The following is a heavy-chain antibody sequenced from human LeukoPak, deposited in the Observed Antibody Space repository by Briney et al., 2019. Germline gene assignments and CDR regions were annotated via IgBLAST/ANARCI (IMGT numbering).Heavy chain of an antibody. V-gene: IGHV1-2*02. CDR1: GYTFTGYY. CDR3: ARSSPPTYYHFYYYMDV. J-gene: IGHJ6*03. Sequence: ASVKVSCKASGYTFTGYYLHWVRQAPGQGLEWMGWINPSSGGAKYAQNFQGRVIIITDTSISTAYMELSSLRSDDTAVYYCARSSPPTYYHFYYYMDVWGKGSTVTVSS. D-gene: IGHD6-13*01. CDR2: INPSSGGA.